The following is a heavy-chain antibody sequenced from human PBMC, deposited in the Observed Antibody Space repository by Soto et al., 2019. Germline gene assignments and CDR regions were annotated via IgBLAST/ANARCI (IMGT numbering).Heavy chain of an antibody. V-gene: IGHV3-7*03. CDR2: IKQDGSEK. J-gene: IGHJ4*02. CDR1: GFTFSSYW. Sequence: GGSLRLSCAASGFTFSSYWMSRVRQAPGKGLEWVANIKQDGSEKYYVDSVKGRFTISRDNAKNSLYLQMNSLRAEDTAVYYCARERDFWSGSYYFDYWGQGTLVTVSS. CDR3: ARERDFWSGSYYFDY. D-gene: IGHD3-3*01.